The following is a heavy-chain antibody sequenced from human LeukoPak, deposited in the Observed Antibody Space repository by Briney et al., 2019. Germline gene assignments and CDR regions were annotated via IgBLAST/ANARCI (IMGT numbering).Heavy chain of an antibody. Sequence: SETLSLTCTVSGGSFSSSSYYWGWIRQPLGKGLEWIASISYSGSTYYNPSLKSRVTISVDTSKNQFSLRLSSVTAADTAVYYCARLPTDLLAFDYWGQGTLVTVSS. CDR2: ISYSGST. CDR1: GGSFSSSSYY. D-gene: IGHD2-8*02. CDR3: ARLPTDLLAFDY. J-gene: IGHJ4*02. V-gene: IGHV4-39*01.